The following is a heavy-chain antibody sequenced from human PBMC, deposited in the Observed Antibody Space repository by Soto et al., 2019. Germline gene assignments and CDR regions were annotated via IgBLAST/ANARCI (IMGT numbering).Heavy chain of an antibody. D-gene: IGHD3-22*01. V-gene: IGHV1-46*01. CDR1: GYTFTSYY. Sequence: QVQLVQSGAEVKKPGASVKVSCKASGYTFTSYYMHWVRQAPGQGLEWMGIINPSGGSTSYAQKCQGRVTMTRATSTSTVYMELSSLRSEDTAVYYCARVIFYDSSGYSRRGYYYGMDVWGQGTTVTVSS. CDR3: ARVIFYDSSGYSRRGYYYGMDV. CDR2: INPSGGST. J-gene: IGHJ6*02.